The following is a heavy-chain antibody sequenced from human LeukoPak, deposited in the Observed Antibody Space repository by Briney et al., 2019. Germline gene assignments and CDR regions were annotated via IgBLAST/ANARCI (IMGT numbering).Heavy chain of an antibody. Sequence: KPSETLSLTCTVSGGSISSSSYYWGWIRQPPGKGLEWIGSIYYSGSTYYNPSLKSRVTISVDTSKNQFSLKLSSVTAADTAVYYCVRDDETEGRALDYWGQGTLVTVSS. V-gene: IGHV4-39*07. CDR1: GGSISSSSYY. CDR2: IYYSGST. D-gene: IGHD3-10*01. J-gene: IGHJ4*02. CDR3: VRDDETEGRALDY.